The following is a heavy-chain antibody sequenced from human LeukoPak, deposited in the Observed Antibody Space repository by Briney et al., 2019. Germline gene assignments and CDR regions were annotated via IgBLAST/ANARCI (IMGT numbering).Heavy chain of an antibody. V-gene: IGHV3-7*01. D-gene: IGHD2-2*01. J-gene: IGHJ4*02. CDR1: RFTFSSYW. CDR3: ARDARVVLDY. Sequence: GGSLRLSCAASRFTFSSYWMSWVRQAPGKGLEWAANIQQDGSEKYYVDSVKGRFTISRDNAKNSLYLQMNSLRAEDTAVYYCARDARVVLDYWGQGTLVTVSS. CDR2: IQQDGSEK.